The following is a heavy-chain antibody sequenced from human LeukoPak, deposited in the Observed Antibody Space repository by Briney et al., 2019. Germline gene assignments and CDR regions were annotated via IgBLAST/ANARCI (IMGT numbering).Heavy chain of an antibody. Sequence: VNVACKVPGYSFTPYYIHWVRQAPGQGLGCRGIYSHSGGRASYAQKFQSRVTMTRDTSTSTVYMELSSLRSEDTAMYYCSRGYSSGWHYSSWGQGTLFAVSS. CDR3: SRGYSSGWHYSS. V-gene: IGHV1-46*01. CDR2: YSHSGGRA. CDR1: GYSFTPYY. D-gene: IGHD6-19*01. J-gene: IGHJ4*02.